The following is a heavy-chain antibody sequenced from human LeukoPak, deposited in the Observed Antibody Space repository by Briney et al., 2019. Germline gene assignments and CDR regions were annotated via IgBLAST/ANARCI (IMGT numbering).Heavy chain of an antibody. CDR3: ARDSLSSYSSSWYVGLNWFDP. V-gene: IGHV6-1*01. CDR2: TYYRSKWYN. D-gene: IGHD6-13*01. J-gene: IGHJ5*02. CDR1: GDSVSSNSAA. Sequence: SQTLSLTCAISGDSVSSNSAAWNWIRQSPSRDLEWLGRTYYRSKWYNDYAVSVKSRITINPDTSTTRFSLQLNSVTPEDTAVYYCARDSLSSYSSSWYVGLNWFDPWGQGTLVTVSS.